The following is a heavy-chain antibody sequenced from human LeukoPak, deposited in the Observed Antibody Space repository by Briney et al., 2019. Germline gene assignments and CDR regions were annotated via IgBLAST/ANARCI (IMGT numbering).Heavy chain of an antibody. Sequence: PSEALSLTYTVSGGSISSYYWSWIRQPPGKGLEWIGYIYYSGSSGSTNYNPSLKSRVTISVDTSKNQFFLKLSSMTAADTAVYYCARVSTTSSGYFPCDYWGQGTLVTVSS. J-gene: IGHJ4*02. CDR3: ARVSTTSSGYFPCDY. D-gene: IGHD3-22*01. CDR2: IYYSGSSGST. V-gene: IGHV4-59*01. CDR1: GGSISSYY.